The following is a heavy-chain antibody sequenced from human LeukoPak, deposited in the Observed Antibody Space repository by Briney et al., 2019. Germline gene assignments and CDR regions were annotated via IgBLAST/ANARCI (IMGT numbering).Heavy chain of an antibody. CDR3: ARDPYRFAFDI. CDR2: INVDGTAE. J-gene: IGHJ3*02. D-gene: IGHD1-26*01. Sequence: GGSLRLSCAASGFSFSTIYMSWVRQTPGQGLEWVANINVDGTAEYYVDSVKGRFTISRDNAKNSLYLQMNSLRAEGSAVYYCARDPYRFAFDIWGQGTVVLVSS. CDR1: GFSFSTIY. V-gene: IGHV3-7*03.